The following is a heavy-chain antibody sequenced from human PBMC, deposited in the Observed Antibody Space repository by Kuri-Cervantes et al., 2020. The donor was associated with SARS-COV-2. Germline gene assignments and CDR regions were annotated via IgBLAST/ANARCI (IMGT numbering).Heavy chain of an antibody. CDR2: IYHSGDT. J-gene: IGHJ4*02. D-gene: IGHD2-21*01. CDR3: ATTYCGGDCSFDY. V-gene: IGHV4-39*07. CDR1: GGSISSGDYY. Sequence: SETLSLTCTVSGGSISSGDYYWGCIRQPPGKGLEWIGTIYHSGDTFYNPSLKSRATISVDTSRNQFSLRLTSVTAADTATYYCATTYCGGDCSFDYWGQGTLVTVSS.